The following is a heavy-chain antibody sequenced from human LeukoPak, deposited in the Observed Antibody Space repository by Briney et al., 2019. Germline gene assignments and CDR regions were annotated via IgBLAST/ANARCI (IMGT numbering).Heavy chain of an antibody. Sequence: SETLSLTCTVSGVSISSYYWSWIRQPPGKGLEWIGYIYYSGSTNYNPSLKSRVTISVDTSKNQFSLKLSSVTAADTAVYYCARLNYDILTGYYGPYYYYYRDVWGKGTTVTVSS. CDR1: GVSISSYY. J-gene: IGHJ6*03. CDR2: IYYSGST. CDR3: ARLNYDILTGYYGPYYYYYRDV. V-gene: IGHV4-59*01. D-gene: IGHD3-9*01.